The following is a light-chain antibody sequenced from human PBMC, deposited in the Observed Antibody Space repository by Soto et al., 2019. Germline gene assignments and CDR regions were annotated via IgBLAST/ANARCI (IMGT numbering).Light chain of an antibody. J-gene: IGKJ1*01. CDR1: QRVSNNF. CDR2: GAS. CDR3: QQRSTWRT. Sequence: EIVSTQSPCTLCMSPGGRATLSCRASQRVSNNFLAWYQQKPRQAPRLLIYGASSRATGIPERFSSSGCGTYLTLTISRQEPEDFAVYYCQQRSTWRTFGQGTKVDIK. V-gene: IGKV3D-20*02.